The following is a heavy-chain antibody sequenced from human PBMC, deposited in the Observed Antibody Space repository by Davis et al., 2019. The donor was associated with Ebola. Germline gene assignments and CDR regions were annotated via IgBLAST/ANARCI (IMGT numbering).Heavy chain of an antibody. Sequence: SETLSLTCTVSGDSMENFYWSWIRQPPGKGLEWIGYIYPSGSTNYNPSLKSRVTMSVDTSKNQFSLNLMSVTAADTAIYFCARGSMTAASLSAMDVWGTGTTVTVSS. D-gene: IGHD2-21*02. V-gene: IGHV4-59*01. CDR2: IYPSGST. J-gene: IGHJ6*03. CDR3: ARGSMTAASLSAMDV. CDR1: GDSMENFY.